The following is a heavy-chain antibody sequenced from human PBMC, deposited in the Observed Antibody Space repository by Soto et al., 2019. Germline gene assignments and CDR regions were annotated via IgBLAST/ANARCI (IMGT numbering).Heavy chain of an antibody. D-gene: IGHD2-21*02. CDR2: INAGNGNT. Sequence: QVQLVQSGAEEKKPGASVKVSCKASGYTFTSYAMHWVRQAPGQRLEWMGWINAGNGNTKYSQKFQGRVTITRDTAASTADVGMSSLRSEDTAVYCCARAGVGVTAPDYWGQGTLVTVSS. J-gene: IGHJ4*02. CDR1: GYTFTSYA. V-gene: IGHV1-3*05. CDR3: ARAGVGVTAPDY.